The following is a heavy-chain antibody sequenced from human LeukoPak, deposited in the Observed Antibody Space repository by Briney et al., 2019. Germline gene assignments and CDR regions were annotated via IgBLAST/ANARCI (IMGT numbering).Heavy chain of an antibody. Sequence: GGSLRLSCAASGFSFSTYWMSWVRQAPGKGLEWVANIKQDGSEKYYVDSAKGRFTISRDNAKNSLYLQMNSLRAEDTAVYYCATDFGSSRPNFWGQGILVTVSS. D-gene: IGHD6-13*01. V-gene: IGHV3-7*01. CDR3: ATDFGSSRPNF. J-gene: IGHJ4*02. CDR1: GFSFSTYW. CDR2: IKQDGSEK.